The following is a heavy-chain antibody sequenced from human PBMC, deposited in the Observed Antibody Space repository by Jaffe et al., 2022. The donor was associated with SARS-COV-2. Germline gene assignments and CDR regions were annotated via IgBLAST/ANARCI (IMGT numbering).Heavy chain of an antibody. Sequence: QVQLVESGGGVVQPGRSLRLSCAASGFTFSSYGMHWVRQAPGKGLEWVAVISYDGSNKYYADSVKGRFTISRDNSKNTLYLQMNSLRAEDTAVYYCAKGRDTAIPQLYYYYGMDVWGQGTTVTVSS. CDR3: AKGRDTAIPQLYYYYGMDV. J-gene: IGHJ6*02. CDR1: GFTFSSYG. D-gene: IGHD5-18*01. V-gene: IGHV3-30*18. CDR2: ISYDGSNK.